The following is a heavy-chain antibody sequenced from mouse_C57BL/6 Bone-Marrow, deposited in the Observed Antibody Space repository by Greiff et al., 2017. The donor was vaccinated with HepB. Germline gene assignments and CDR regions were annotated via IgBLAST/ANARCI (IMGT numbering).Heavy chain of an antibody. Sequence: QVQLQQPGAELVRPGSSVKLSCKASGYTFTSYWMDWVKQRPGQGLEWIGNIYPSDSETHYNQKFKDKATLTVDKSSSTAYMQLSSLTSEDSAVYYGASRHYGSDWFAYWGQGTLVTVSA. CDR1: GYTFTSYW. CDR2: IYPSDSET. V-gene: IGHV1-61*01. CDR3: ASRHYGSDWFAY. J-gene: IGHJ3*01. D-gene: IGHD1-1*01.